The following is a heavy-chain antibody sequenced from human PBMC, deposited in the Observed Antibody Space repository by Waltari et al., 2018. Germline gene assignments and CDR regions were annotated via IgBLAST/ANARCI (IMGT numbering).Heavy chain of an antibody. CDR1: GFTFSSYG. J-gene: IGHJ4*02. CDR2: IRYDGSNK. V-gene: IGHV3-30*02. D-gene: IGHD1-26*01. CDR3: AKGLQSIVGEDY. Sequence: QVQLVESGGGVVQPGGSLRLSCAASGFTFSSYGMHWVRQAPGKGLEWVAFIRYDGSNKYYADSVKGRFTISRDNSKNTLYLQMNSLRAEDTAVYYCAKGLQSIVGEDYWGQGTLVTVSS.